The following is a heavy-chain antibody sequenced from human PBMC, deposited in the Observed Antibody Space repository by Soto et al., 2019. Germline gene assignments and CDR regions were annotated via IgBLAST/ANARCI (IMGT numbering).Heavy chain of an antibody. CDR3: ARAGSSWSYYYGMDV. CDR2: IYYSGST. D-gene: IGHD6-13*01. Sequence: PSETLSLTCTVSGGSISSYYWSWIRQPPGKGLEWIGYIYYSGSTNYNPSLKSRVTISVDMSKNQFSLKLSSVTAADTAVYYCARAGSSWSYYYGMDVWGQGTTVTVSS. V-gene: IGHV4-59*01. CDR1: GGSISSYY. J-gene: IGHJ6*02.